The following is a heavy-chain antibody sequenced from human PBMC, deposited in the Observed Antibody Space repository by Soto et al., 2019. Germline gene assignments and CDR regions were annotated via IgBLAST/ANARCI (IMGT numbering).Heavy chain of an antibody. CDR2: ISSSSSTT. Sequence: EVQLVESGGGLVQPGGSLRLSCAASGFTFTTYSMNWVRQAPGKGLEWVSYISSSSSTTYYADSVKGRFTISRDNAKNSLYLRMNSLRDEDTAVYYYARDAGSWGYWGQGTLVTVSS. V-gene: IGHV3-48*02. CDR3: ARDAGSWGY. J-gene: IGHJ4*02. CDR1: GFTFTTYS. D-gene: IGHD3-10*01.